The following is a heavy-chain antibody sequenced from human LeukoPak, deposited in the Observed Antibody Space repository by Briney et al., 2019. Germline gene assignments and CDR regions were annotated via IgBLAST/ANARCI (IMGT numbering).Heavy chain of an antibody. CDR2: ISSSSSTI. Sequence: GGSLRLSCAASGFTFSSYSMNWVRQAPGKGLEWVSYISSSSSTIYYADSVKGRFTISRDNAKNSLYLQMNSLRAEDTAVYYCARWPYSSSYCFDYWGQGTLVTVSS. J-gene: IGHJ4*02. D-gene: IGHD6-6*01. V-gene: IGHV3-48*01. CDR1: GFTFSSYS. CDR3: ARWPYSSSYCFDY.